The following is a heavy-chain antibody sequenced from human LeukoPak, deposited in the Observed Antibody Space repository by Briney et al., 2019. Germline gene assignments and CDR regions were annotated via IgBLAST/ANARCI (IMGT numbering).Heavy chain of an antibody. Sequence: SETLSLTCTVSGGSISSSSYYWGWIRQPPGKGLEWIGSIYYSGSTYYNPSLKSRVTISVDTSKNQFSLKLSSVTAADTAVYYCARLDDSSGYYYFFDYWGQGTLVTVSS. CDR2: IYYSGST. CDR3: ARLDDSSGYYYFFDY. CDR1: GGSISSSSYY. V-gene: IGHV4-39*01. D-gene: IGHD3-22*01. J-gene: IGHJ4*02.